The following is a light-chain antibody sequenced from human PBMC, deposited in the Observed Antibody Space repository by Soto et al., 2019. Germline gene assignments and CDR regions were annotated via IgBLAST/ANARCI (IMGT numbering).Light chain of an antibody. CDR3: SSYTSSSTLWV. CDR1: SSDVGGYNY. V-gene: IGLV2-14*01. J-gene: IGLJ3*02. CDR2: DVS. Sequence: QSALTQPASVCGSPGQSITISCTGTSSDVGGYNYVSWYQQHPGKAPKLMIYDVSNRPSGVSNRFSGSKSGNTASLTISGLQAEDEADYYCSSYTSSSTLWVFGGGTKVTVL.